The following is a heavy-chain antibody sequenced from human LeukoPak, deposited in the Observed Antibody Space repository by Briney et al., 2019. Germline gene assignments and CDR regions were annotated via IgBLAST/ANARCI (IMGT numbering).Heavy chain of an antibody. V-gene: IGHV4-34*01. D-gene: IGHD2-2*01. CDR3: ARASCSSTSCFSDYYYYYMDV. CDR1: GGSFSGYY. J-gene: IGHJ6*03. Sequence: PSETLSLTCAVYGGSFSGYYWSWIRQPPGKGLEWIGEINHSGSTNYNPSLKSRVTISVDTSKNQFSLKLSSVTAADTAVYYCARASCSSTSCFSDYYYYYMDVWGKGTTVTISS. CDR2: INHSGST.